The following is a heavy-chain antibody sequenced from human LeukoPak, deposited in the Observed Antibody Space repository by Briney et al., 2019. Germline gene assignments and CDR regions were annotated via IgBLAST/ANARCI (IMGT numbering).Heavy chain of an antibody. V-gene: IGHV1-46*01. CDR2: MNPSGDTT. J-gene: IGHJ4*02. CDR3: ARGGALRYFEWFSAY. CDR1: GYNFTNYY. Sequence: GASVKVSCKASGYNFTNYYMHWVRQAPGHGLEWMGIMNPSGDTTTYAEKFQGRITMTRDTSTSTVYMELSSLRSEDTAVYCCARGGALRYFEWFSAYWGQGTLVTVSS. D-gene: IGHD3-9*01.